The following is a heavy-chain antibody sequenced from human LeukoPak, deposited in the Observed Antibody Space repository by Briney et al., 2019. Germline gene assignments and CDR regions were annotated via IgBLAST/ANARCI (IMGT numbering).Heavy chain of an antibody. Sequence: GASVKVSCKASGGTFSSYAISWVRQAPGQGLEWMGGIIPIFGTANYAQKFQGRVTITADESTSTAYMELCSLRSEDTAVYYCARDPNVARYSSSSNWFDPWGQGTLVTVSS. V-gene: IGHV1-69*01. CDR2: IIPIFGTA. D-gene: IGHD6-13*01. CDR1: GGTFSSYA. J-gene: IGHJ5*02. CDR3: ARDPNVARYSSSSNWFDP.